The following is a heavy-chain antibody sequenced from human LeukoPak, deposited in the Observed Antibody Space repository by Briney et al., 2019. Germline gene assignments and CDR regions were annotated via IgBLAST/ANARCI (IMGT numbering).Heavy chain of an antibody. J-gene: IGHJ5*02. Sequence: GGSLRLSCAASGFTFSSYGMHWVRQAPGKGLEWVSYISSSGSTIYYADSVKGRFTISRDNAKNSLYLQMNSLRAEDTAAYYCARDRFIYRFDPWGQGTLVTVSS. D-gene: IGHD2-2*02. CDR3: ARDRFIYRFDP. V-gene: IGHV3-48*04. CDR1: GFTFSSYG. CDR2: ISSSGSTI.